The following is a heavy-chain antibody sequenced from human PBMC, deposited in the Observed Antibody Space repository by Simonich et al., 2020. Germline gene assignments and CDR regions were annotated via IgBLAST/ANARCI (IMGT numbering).Heavy chain of an antibody. CDR3: ARAFWDRTGYFGY. J-gene: IGHJ4*02. CDR2: IYYSGST. Sequence: QVQLQESGPGLVKPSETLSLTCTVSGGSISSYYWSWIRRPPGKGLEWIGYIYYSGSTNNNPSLKSRVTISVDTSKNQFALKLSSVTAADTAVYYCARAFWDRTGYFGYWGQGTLVTVSS. CDR1: GGSISSYY. V-gene: IGHV4-59*01. D-gene: IGHD1-1*01.